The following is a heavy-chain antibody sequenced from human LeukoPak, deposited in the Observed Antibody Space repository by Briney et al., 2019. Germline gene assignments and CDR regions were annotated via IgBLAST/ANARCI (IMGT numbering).Heavy chain of an antibody. J-gene: IGHJ4*02. D-gene: IGHD3-22*01. CDR1: GYTFTSYG. V-gene: IGHV1-18*01. Sequence: ASVKVSCKASGYTFTSYGISWVRQAPGQGLEWMGWISAYNGNTNYAQKLQGRVTMTTDTSTSTAYMELRSLRSDDTAVYYCARSPPRAMIVVVTHFDYWGQGILVTVSS. CDR3: ARSPPRAMIVVVTHFDY. CDR2: ISAYNGNT.